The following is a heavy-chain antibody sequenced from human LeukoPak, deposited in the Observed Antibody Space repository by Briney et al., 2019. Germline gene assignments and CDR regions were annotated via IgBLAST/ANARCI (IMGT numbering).Heavy chain of an antibody. J-gene: IGHJ4*02. CDR1: GGTSSSYA. CDR2: IIPIFGTA. Sequence: ASVKVSCKASGGTSSSYAISWVRQAPGQGLEWMGGIIPIFGTANYAQKFQGRVTITADKSTSTAYMELSSLRSEDTAVYYCARGMSIGQFRYWGQGTLVTVSS. D-gene: IGHD5/OR15-5a*01. CDR3: ARGMSIGQFRY. V-gene: IGHV1-69*06.